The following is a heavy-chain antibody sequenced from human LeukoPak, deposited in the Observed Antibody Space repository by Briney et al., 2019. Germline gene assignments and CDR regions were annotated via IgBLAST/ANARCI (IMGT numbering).Heavy chain of an antibody. Sequence: PSQTLSLSCSVSGASITSGKSYWSWIRQPAGKRPEFVGRMYSSATTNYNPSVRSRVTISVDTSKNLFTLNLTSVTAADTAVYYCARDEGRHGFDDWGPGTLVTVSS. CDR2: MYSSATT. V-gene: IGHV4-61*02. CDR3: ARDEGRHGFDD. J-gene: IGHJ4*02. D-gene: IGHD3-10*01. CDR1: GASITSGKSY.